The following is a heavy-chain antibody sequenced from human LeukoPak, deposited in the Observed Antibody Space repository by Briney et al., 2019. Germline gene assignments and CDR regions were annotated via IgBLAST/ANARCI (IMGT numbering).Heavy chain of an antibody. V-gene: IGHV3-9*01. CDR1: GFTFDDYA. J-gene: IGHJ4*02. CDR2: ISWNSGSI. CDR3: AKDTGMTTVTPFDY. Sequence: GGSLRLSCAASGFTFDDYAMHWVRHAPGKGLEWVSGISWNSGSIGYADSVKGRFTISRDNAKNSLYLQMNSLRAEDTALYYCAKDTGMTTVTPFDYWGQGTLVTVSS. D-gene: IGHD4-11*01.